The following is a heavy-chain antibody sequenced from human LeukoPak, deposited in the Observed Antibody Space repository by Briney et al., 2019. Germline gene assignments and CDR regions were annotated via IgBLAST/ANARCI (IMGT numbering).Heavy chain of an antibody. CDR2: IDPSDSYT. D-gene: IGHD2-15*01. CDR1: GYSFTSHW. Sequence: GESLKISCKGSGYSFTSHWISWVRQMPGKGLEWMGRIDPSDSYTNYSPSFQGHVTISADKSISTAYLQWSSLKASDTAMYYCASDGVVVSATPYSQHWGQGTLVTVSS. V-gene: IGHV5-10-1*01. J-gene: IGHJ1*01. CDR3: ASDGVVVSATPYSQH.